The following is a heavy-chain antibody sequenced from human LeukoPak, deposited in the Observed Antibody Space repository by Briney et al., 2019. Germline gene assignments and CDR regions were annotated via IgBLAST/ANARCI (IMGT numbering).Heavy chain of an antibody. CDR2: IYYSGST. D-gene: IGHD4-17*01. J-gene: IGHJ6*03. CDR1: GGSISSYY. V-gene: IGHV4-59*01. CDR3: ARVKYGDYYYYYMDV. Sequence: SETLSLTCTVSGGSISSYYWSWIRQPPGKGLVWIGYIYYSGSTNYNPSLESRVTISVDTSKNQFSLKLSSVTAADTAVYYCARVKYGDYYYYYMDVWGKGTTVTVSS.